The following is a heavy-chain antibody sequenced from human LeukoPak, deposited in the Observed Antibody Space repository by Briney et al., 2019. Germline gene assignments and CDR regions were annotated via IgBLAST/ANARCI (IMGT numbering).Heavy chain of an antibody. CDR2: INHSGST. J-gene: IGHJ4*02. D-gene: IGHD3-10*01. V-gene: IGHV4-34*01. Sequence: PSETLSLTRAVYGGSFSGYYWSWIRQPPGKGLEWIGEINHSGSTNYNPSLKSRVTISVDTSKNPFSLKLSSVIAADTAVYFCARVRVNYFDYWGQGNLVTVSS. CDR3: ARVRVNYFDY. CDR1: GGSFSGYY.